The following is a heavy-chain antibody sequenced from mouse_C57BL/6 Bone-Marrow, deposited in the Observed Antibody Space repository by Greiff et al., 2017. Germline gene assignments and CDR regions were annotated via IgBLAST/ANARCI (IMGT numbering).Heavy chain of an antibody. V-gene: IGHV1-81*01. Sequence: QVQLQQSGAELARPGASVKLSCKASGYTFTSYGISWVKQRTGQGLEWIGEIYPRSGNTYYNEKFKGKATLTADKSSSTAYMELRSLTSEDSAVYFWAREDNDYVDFDYWGQGTTLTVSS. CDR2: IYPRSGNT. J-gene: IGHJ2*01. CDR1: GYTFTSYG. D-gene: IGHD2-4*01. CDR3: AREDNDYVDFDY.